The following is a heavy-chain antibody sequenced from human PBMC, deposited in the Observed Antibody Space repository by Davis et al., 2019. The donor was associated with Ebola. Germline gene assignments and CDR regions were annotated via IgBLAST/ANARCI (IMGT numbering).Heavy chain of an antibody. J-gene: IGHJ3*02. Sequence: ASVPVPCQVSGYTLTELSIHCVRQAPAKGPERLGSFDPEDAEAIYAQNFQDRVTMTEDTSTDTAYMELSSLRSEDTAVYYCAAGGVGGGFDIWGHGTMVTVSS. CDR2: FDPEDAEA. V-gene: IGHV1-24*01. D-gene: IGHD2-15*01. CDR3: AAGGVGGGFDI. CDR1: GYTLTELS.